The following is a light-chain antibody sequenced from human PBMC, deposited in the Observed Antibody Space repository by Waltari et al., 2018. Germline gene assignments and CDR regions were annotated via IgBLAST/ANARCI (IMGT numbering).Light chain of an antibody. CDR1: EDIDKS. V-gene: IGKV1-39*01. CDR3: QQGYSFPYT. J-gene: IGKJ2*01. Sequence: DIEMTQSPSSLSASVGDTVTNTCQASEDIDKSLSWYQQRPGKAPKLLISRASTLQSGIPSRFSGSGSGADFTLTVYRLQPEDFATYYCQQGYSFPYTFGQGTTVEIK. CDR2: RAS.